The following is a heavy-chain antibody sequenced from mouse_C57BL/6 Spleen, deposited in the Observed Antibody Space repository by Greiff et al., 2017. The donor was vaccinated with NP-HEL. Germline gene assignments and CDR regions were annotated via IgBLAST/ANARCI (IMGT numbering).Heavy chain of an antibody. D-gene: IGHD2-10*02. Sequence: QVQLQQPGAELVKPGASVKLSCKASGYTFTSYWMQWVKQRPGQGLEWIGEIDPSDSYTNYNQKFKGKATLTVDTSSSTAYVQLSSLTSEDSAVYYCARRYGNYVYYAMDYWGQGTSVTVSS. V-gene: IGHV1-50*01. CDR2: IDPSDSYT. CDR1: GYTFTSYW. J-gene: IGHJ4*01. CDR3: ARRYGNYVYYAMDY.